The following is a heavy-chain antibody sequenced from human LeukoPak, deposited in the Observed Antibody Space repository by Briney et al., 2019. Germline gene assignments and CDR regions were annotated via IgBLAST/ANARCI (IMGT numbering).Heavy chain of an antibody. V-gene: IGHV4-34*01. CDR3: ARGLASSRSVY. CDR2: INHSGST. J-gene: IGHJ4*02. Sequence: PSETLSLTCATYGGSFSGYYWSWIRQPPGKGLEWIGEINHSGSTNYNPSLKSRVTISVDTSKNQFSLKLSSVTAADTAVYYCARGLASSRSVYWGQGTLVTVSS. CDR1: GGSFSGYY. D-gene: IGHD6-6*01.